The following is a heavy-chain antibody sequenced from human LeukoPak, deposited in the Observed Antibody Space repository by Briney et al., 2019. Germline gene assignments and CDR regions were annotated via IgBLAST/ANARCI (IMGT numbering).Heavy chain of an antibody. D-gene: IGHD6-6*01. J-gene: IGHJ4*02. Sequence: GGSLRLSCAASGFTFSSYWMSWVRQAPEKGLEWVANIKQDGSEKYYVDSVKGRFTISRDNAKNSLYLQMNSLRAEDTAVYYCARDRIAARPYYFDYWGQGTLVTVSS. CDR2: IKQDGSEK. CDR1: GFTFSSYW. CDR3: ARDRIAARPYYFDY. V-gene: IGHV3-7*01.